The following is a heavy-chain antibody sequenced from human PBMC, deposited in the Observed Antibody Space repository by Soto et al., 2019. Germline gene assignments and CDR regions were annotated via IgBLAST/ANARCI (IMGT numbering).Heavy chain of an antibody. Sequence: SETLSLTCAVYGGSFSGYYWSWIRQPPGKGLEWIGEINHSGSTNYNPSLKGRVTISVDTSKNQFSLKLSSVTAADTAVYYCASTGTRTGDNWFDPWGQGTLVTVSS. V-gene: IGHV4-34*01. CDR3: ASTGTRTGDNWFDP. D-gene: IGHD1-1*01. CDR1: GGSFSGYY. CDR2: INHSGST. J-gene: IGHJ5*02.